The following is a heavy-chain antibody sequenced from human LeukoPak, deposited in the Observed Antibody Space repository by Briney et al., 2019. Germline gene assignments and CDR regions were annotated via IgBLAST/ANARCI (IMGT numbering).Heavy chain of an antibody. CDR2: MNPNSGGT. D-gene: IGHD6-13*01. J-gene: IGHJ4*02. CDR3: ARGQQLDYYFDY. V-gene: IGHV1-2*02. CDR1: GGTFSSYT. Sequence: APVKVSCKASGGTFSSYTISWVRQAPGQGLEWMGWMNPNSGGTNYAQKFQGRVTMTRDTSISTAYMELSRLRSDDTAVYYCARGQQLDYYFDYWGQGTLVTVSS.